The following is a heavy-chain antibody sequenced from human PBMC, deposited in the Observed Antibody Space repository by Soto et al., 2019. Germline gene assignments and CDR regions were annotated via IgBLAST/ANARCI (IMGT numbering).Heavy chain of an antibody. CDR2: ISAYNGNT. CDR3: ARDPPPPDY. J-gene: IGHJ4*02. Sequence: QFQLVQSGAEVKKPGASVKVSCKASGYTFASYAISWMRQAPGQGLEWMGWISAYNGNTNYAQKLQGRVTMTTDTSTSTANMALRSLRSDDTAVYYCARDPPPPDYWGQGTLVTVSS. V-gene: IGHV1-18*01. CDR1: GYTFASYA.